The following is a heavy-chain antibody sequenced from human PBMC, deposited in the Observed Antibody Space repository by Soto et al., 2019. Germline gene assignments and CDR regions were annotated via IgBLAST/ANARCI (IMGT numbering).Heavy chain of an antibody. CDR2: IYSGGST. J-gene: IGHJ3*02. CDR1: EFTVSSNY. Sequence: EVQLVESGGGLVQPGGSLRLSCAASEFTVSSNYMSWVRQAPGKGLEWVSVIYSGGSTYYADSVKGRFTISRDNSKNTLYLQMNSLRAEDTAVYYCARVPGSGLEWFGAFDIWGQGTTVTVSP. CDR3: ARVPGSGLEWFGAFDI. D-gene: IGHD3-3*01. V-gene: IGHV3-66*01.